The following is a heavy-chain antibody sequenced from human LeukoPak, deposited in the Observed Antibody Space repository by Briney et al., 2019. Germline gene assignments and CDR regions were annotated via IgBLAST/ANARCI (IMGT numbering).Heavy chain of an antibody. CDR2: ISAYNGNT. CDR3: AREDYAHGAFDI. Sequence: ASVKVSCKASGYTFTNYGISWVRQAPGQGLEWMGWISAYNGNTKYAQKLQGRVTMTTDTSTSTAYMELRSLRSDDTAVYYCAREDYAHGAFDIWGQGTMVTVSP. J-gene: IGHJ3*02. CDR1: GYTFTNYG. D-gene: IGHD3-16*01. V-gene: IGHV1-18*01.